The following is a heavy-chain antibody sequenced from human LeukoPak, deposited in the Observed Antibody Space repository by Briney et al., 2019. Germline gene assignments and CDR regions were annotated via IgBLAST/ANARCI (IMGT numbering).Heavy chain of an antibody. CDR3: SRSVTTSYYYYGLDV. CDR2: IYYSGST. Sequence: PSETLSLTCTVSDGSISSSSYFWGWIRQPPGMRLEWVGNIYYSGSTFYNPSLKGRVTISVDTSKNQFSLKLSSVTAADTAVYYCSRSVTTSYYYYGLDVWGQGTTVTVSS. D-gene: IGHD3-3*01. V-gene: IGHV4-39*01. J-gene: IGHJ6*02. CDR1: DGSISSSSYF.